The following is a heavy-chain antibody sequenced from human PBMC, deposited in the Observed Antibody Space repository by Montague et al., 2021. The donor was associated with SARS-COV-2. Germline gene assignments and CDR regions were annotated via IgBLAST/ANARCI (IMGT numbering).Heavy chain of an antibody. CDR3: ARRRLDFYDSRHWFDP. V-gene: IGHV4-39*01. Sequence: SETLSLTCTVSGGSMYIYGSHYYWDWIRQPPGKGLEWIGTIFYTGSTIYNSSLKSRVTISIDTSKNQYSLELNSVTAADTADYYCARRRLDFYDSRHWFDPWGQGALVTVPS. CDR2: IFYTGST. J-gene: IGHJ5*02. CDR1: GGSMYIYGSHYY. D-gene: IGHD3-22*01.